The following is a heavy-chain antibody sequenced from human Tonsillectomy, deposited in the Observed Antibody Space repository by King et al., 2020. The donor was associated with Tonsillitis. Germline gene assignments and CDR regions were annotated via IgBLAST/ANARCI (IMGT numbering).Heavy chain of an antibody. D-gene: IGHD2-8*01. CDR1: GFTFSSYG. Sequence: VQLVESGGGVVQPGRSLRLSCAASGFTFSSYGMHWVRQAPGKGLEWVEVISYDGSNKYYADSVKGRFTISRDNSKNTLYLQMNSLRAEDTAVYYCAREWSFKGVSDYFDYWGQGTLVTVSS. CDR3: AREWSFKGVSDYFDY. J-gene: IGHJ4*02. CDR2: ISYDGSNK. V-gene: IGHV3-33*05.